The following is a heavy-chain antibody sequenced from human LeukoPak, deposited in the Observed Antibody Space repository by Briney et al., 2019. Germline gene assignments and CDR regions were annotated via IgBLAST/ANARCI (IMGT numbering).Heavy chain of an antibody. D-gene: IGHD3-10*01. CDR1: GFTFSNAW. J-gene: IGHJ4*02. V-gene: IGHV3-15*01. CDR3: LRDWYGSGSYWQIRESYFDY. CDR2: IKSKTDGGTT. Sequence: GGSLRLSCAASGFTFSNAWMSWVRQAPGKGLEWVGRIKSKTDGGTTDYAAPVKGRFTISRDDSRNTLYLQMNSLKTEDTAVYYCLRDWYGSGSYWQIRESYFDYWGQGTLVTVSS.